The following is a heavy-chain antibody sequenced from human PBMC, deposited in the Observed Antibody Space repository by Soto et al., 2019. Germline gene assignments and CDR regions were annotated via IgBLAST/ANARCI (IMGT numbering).Heavy chain of an antibody. V-gene: IGHV5-51*01. CDR3: ASRGEGFGYSGYDSRYYYYGMDV. CDR1: GYSFTSYW. CDR2: IYPGDSDT. D-gene: IGHD5-12*01. J-gene: IGHJ6*02. Sequence: LGESLKISCKGSGYSFTSYWIGWVRQMPGKGLEWMGIIYPGDSDTRYSPSFQGQVTISADKSISTAYLQWSSLKASDTAMYYCASRGEGFGYSGYDSRYYYYGMDVWGQGTTVTVSS.